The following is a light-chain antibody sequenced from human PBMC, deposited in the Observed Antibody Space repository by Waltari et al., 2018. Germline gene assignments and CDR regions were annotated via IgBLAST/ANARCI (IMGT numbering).Light chain of an antibody. J-gene: IGKJ4*01. CDR2: GAS. CDR3: QQYNNWSPP. CDR1: QSVSSN. V-gene: IGKV3-15*01. Sequence: EIVMTQPPATLSVSPGERATLSCRASQSVSSNLAWYQQKPGQAPRLLIYGASTRATGIPARFSGSGSGTEFTLTISSLQSEDFAVYYCQQYNNWSPPFGGGTKVEIK.